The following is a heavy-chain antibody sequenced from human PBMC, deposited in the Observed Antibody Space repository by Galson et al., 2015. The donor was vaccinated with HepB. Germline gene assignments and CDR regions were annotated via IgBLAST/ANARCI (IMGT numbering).Heavy chain of an antibody. CDR1: GFTFSSYS. V-gene: IGHV3-21*01. D-gene: IGHD4-17*01. CDR3: ARVSTTAVIPPELGY. CDR2: ISSSSSYI. Sequence: SLRLSCAASGFTFSSYSMNWVRQAPGKGLEWVSSISSSSSYIYYADSVKGRFTISRDNAKNSLYLQMNSLRAEDTAVYYCARVSTTAVIPPELGYWGQGTLVTVSS. J-gene: IGHJ4*02.